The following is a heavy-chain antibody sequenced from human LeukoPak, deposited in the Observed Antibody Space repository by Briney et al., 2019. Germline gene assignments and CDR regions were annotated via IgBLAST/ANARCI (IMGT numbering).Heavy chain of an antibody. V-gene: IGHV1-18*01. Sequence: ASVKVSCKASGGTFSSYAISWVRQAPGQGLDWMGWVSGYDGKTQYAQKFQGRVTVTIDTSTRTAYMEMRSLRSDDTAVYFCTRAGRTSTGVFDYWGQGTVVTVSS. CDR3: TRAGRTSTGVFDY. CDR2: VSGYDGKT. CDR1: GGTFSSYA. D-gene: IGHD6-25*01. J-gene: IGHJ4*02.